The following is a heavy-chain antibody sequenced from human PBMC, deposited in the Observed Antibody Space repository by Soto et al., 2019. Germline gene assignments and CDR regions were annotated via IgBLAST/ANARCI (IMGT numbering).Heavy chain of an antibody. Sequence: QVQLVQSGAEMKKPGSSVKVSCKASGGTFSSSALSWVRQAPGQGLEWMGALIPILGTAYYAQKFQGRVTITADESTSTVYMGVSSLRSEDTAIYYCARVGSYYDSSDYSPFEYWGQGTLVTVSS. CDR2: LIPILGTA. CDR1: GGTFSSSA. J-gene: IGHJ4*02. V-gene: IGHV1-69*01. D-gene: IGHD3-22*01. CDR3: ARVGSYYDSSDYSPFEY.